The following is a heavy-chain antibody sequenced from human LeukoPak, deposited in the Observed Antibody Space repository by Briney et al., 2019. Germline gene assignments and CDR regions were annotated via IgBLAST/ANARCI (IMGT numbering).Heavy chain of an antibody. J-gene: IGHJ4*02. D-gene: IGHD5-24*01. CDR3: AREGDGYNYFDY. CDR2: IKPNTADT. Sequence: ASVKVSRKASGYIFTGYYIHWVRQAPGQGLEWMGWIKPNTADTKYAQNFRGRVTMTRDTSTSTAYMELSRLTSDDTAVYHCAREGDGYNYFDYWGQGTLVTVPS. V-gene: IGHV1-2*02. CDR1: GYIFTGYY.